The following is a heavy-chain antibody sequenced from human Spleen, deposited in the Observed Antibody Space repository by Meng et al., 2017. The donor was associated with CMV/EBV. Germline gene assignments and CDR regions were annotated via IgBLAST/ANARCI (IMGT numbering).Heavy chain of an antibody. CDR1: GYSFTSKY. J-gene: IGHJ5*02. CDR2: IDPSGGST. V-gene: IGHV1-46*04. D-gene: IGHD3/OR15-3a*01. Sequence: SVKVSCKTSGYSFTSKYIHWVRQAPGQGLEWMGIIDPSGGSTTYTQKLRGRVTMTRDMSTSTVYLELRSLTSEDTATYFCARDIGTAYHADWFDPWGQGTLVTVSS. CDR3: ARDIGTAYHADWFDP.